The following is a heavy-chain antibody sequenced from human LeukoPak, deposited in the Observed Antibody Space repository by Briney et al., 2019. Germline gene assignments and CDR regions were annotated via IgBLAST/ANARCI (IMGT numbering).Heavy chain of an antibody. CDR1: GSTFSTYP. D-gene: IGHD2-2*01. CDR2: ISGSGGST. V-gene: IGHV3-23*01. Sequence: GGSLRPSGPAPGSTFSTYPRTWVRKPPGKGLDWVSAISGSGGSTYYADSVKGRFTISRDNSKNTLYLQMNSLRAEDTAVYYCAKKEGVSTSLGWFDPWGQGTLVTVSS. CDR3: AKKEGVSTSLGWFDP. J-gene: IGHJ5*02.